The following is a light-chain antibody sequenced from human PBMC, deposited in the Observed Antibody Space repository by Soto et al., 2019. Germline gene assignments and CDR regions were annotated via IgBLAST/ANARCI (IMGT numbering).Light chain of an antibody. J-gene: IGKJ1*01. V-gene: IGKV3-15*01. Sequence: EIVMTQSPATLSVSPGERATLSCRASQSVSSNLAWYQQKPGQAPRLLIYGASTRATGIPARFSGSGSGTQFTLSISSLQSEDFAVYYCQHYKSWPPWTFGQGTKVDIK. CDR3: QHYKSWPPWT. CDR2: GAS. CDR1: QSVSSN.